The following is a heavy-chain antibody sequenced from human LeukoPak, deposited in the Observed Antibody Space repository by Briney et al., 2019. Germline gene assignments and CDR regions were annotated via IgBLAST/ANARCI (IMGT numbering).Heavy chain of an antibody. CDR2: FYSGGST. V-gene: IGHV3-66*01. CDR1: GFTVSSNY. J-gene: IGHJ3*02. CDR3: ARENIGSPDAFDI. Sequence: PGGSLRLSCAASGFTVSSNYMSWVRQAPGKGLEWVSVFYSGGSTYYADSVKGRFTISRDNSKNTPYLQMNSLRAEDTAVYYCARENIGSPDAFDIWGQGTMVTVSS. D-gene: IGHD3-10*01.